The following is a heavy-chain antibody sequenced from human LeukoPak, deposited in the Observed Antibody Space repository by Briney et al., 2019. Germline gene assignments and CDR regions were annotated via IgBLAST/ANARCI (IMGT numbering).Heavy chain of an antibody. V-gene: IGHV3-7*01. Sequence: GGSLRLSCAASGFTFNSYWMSWVRQAPGKGLEWVANIKKDGSYIYYVNSVKGRFTISRDNAKNSLYLHMSSLRAEDTTVYYCARLTTTSPPAFDYWGQGTLVTVSS. CDR3: ARLTTTSPPAFDY. D-gene: IGHD4/OR15-4a*01. CDR1: GFTFNSYW. CDR2: IKKDGSYI. J-gene: IGHJ4*02.